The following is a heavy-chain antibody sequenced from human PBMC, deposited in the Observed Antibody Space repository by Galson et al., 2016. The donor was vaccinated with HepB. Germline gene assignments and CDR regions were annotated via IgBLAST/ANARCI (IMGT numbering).Heavy chain of an antibody. J-gene: IGHJ4*02. CDR3: ARAESGYVFDQ. CDR2: IDADDDK. D-gene: IGHD3-16*01. CDR1: GFSLSNRGVC. V-gene: IGHV2-70*19. Sequence: PALVNPTQTLTLTRALSGFSLSNRGVCVTWVRQAPGKALEWLALIDADDDKDYSTSLKTRLTISKATAKNQVVLTMTDMHPAETSTYFCARAESGYVFDQWGRGTLVTVSS.